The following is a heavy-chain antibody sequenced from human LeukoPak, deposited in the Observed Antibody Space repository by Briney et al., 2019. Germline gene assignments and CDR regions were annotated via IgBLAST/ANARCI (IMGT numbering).Heavy chain of an antibody. V-gene: IGHV4-34*01. CDR1: GGSFSGYY. CDR3: ARRRDGYNTFDY. Sequence: PSETLSLTCAVYGGSFSGYYWSWIRQPPGKGLEWIGEINHSGSTNYNPSLKSRVTISVDTSKNQFSLKLSSVTAADTAVYYCARRRDGYNTFDYWGQGTLVTVSS. J-gene: IGHJ4*02. D-gene: IGHD5-24*01. CDR2: INHSGST.